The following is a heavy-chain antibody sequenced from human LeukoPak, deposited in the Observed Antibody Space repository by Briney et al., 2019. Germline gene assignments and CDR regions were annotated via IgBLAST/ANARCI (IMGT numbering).Heavy chain of an antibody. V-gene: IGHV4-34*01. CDR1: GFTFSSYG. J-gene: IGHJ6*02. D-gene: IGHD4-23*01. Sequence: GSLRLSCAASGFTFSSYGMHWDRQAPGKGLEWIGKINHSGSTNYNPSLSLKSRVTISVGTSKNQFSLKLSSVTAADTAVYYCARRGGGYYYYYGMDVWGQGTTVTVSS. CDR2: INHSGST. CDR3: ARRGGGYYYYYGMDV.